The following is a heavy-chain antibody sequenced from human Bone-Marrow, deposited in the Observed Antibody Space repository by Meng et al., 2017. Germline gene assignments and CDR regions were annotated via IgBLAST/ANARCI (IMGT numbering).Heavy chain of an antibody. CDR2: IYHTGST. CDR3: ARGYCSTTNCNWFDP. V-gene: IGHV4-4*02. Sequence: QVQLQESGPGLVKPSGSRAVTCTGSGGSISGSSWWTWVRQPPGKGLEWIGEIYHTGSTNYNPSLKSRVTISVDKSKNQFSLKLSSVTAADTAVYYCARGYCSTTNCNWFDPWGQGTLVTVSS. CDR1: GGSISGSSW. J-gene: IGHJ5*02. D-gene: IGHD2-2*01.